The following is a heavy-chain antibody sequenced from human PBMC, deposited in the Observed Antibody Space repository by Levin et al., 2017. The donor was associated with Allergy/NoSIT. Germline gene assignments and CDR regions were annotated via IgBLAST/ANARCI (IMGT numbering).Heavy chain of an antibody. CDR3: ARESGHIVVVTALYFDY. V-gene: IGHV3-30-3*01. Sequence: PGGSLRLSCAASGFTFSSYAMHWVRQAPGKGLEWVAVISYDGSNKYYADSVKGRFTISRDNSKNTLYLQMNSLRAEDTAVYYCARESGHIVVVTALYFDYWGQGTLVTVSS. D-gene: IGHD2-21*02. CDR2: ISYDGSNK. J-gene: IGHJ4*02. CDR1: GFTFSSYA.